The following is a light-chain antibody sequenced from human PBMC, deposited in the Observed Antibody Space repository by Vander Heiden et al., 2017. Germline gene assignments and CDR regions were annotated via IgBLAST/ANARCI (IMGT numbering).Light chain of an antibody. V-gene: IGKV3-20*01. CDR3: QQYGSSPGIT. CDR1: QSVSSS. J-gene: IGKJ5*01. Sequence: EIVLTQSPGTLSLSPGERATLSCRASQSVSSSRLLIYGASSRATGIPDRFSGSGSGTDFTLTISRLEPEDFAVYYCQQYGSSPGITFGQGTRLEIK. CDR2: GAS.